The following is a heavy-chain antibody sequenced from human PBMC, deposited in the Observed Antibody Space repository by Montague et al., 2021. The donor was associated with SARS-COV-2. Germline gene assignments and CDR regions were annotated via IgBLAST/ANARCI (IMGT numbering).Heavy chain of an antibody. Sequence: PALVKPTQTPTLTCTVSGFSLNTNGMGVGWIRQPPGEAPAWLALIYWDDDKRYSPSLKTRLTITKDTSRNQVVLTMTNVDPGDTGTYFCARYTSRMYGSFDYWGQGALVSVPS. CDR3: ARYTSRMYGSFDY. CDR1: GFSLNTNGMG. D-gene: IGHD3-16*02. V-gene: IGHV2-5*02. J-gene: IGHJ4*02. CDR2: IYWDDDK.